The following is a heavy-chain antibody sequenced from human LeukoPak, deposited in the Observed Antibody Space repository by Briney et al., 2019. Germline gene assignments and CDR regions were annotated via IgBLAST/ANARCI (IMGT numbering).Heavy chain of an antibody. CDR2: INWSGGST. Sequence: GGSLRLSCSASGFGFGDHGMSWVRQVPGKGLWWVSGINWSGGSTGYADPVRGRFTISRDNAKNSLYLQMDSLTAEDTALYYCARAPITSPFYFDHWGQGTLVTVSS. V-gene: IGHV3-20*04. J-gene: IGHJ4*02. CDR3: ARAPITSPFYFDH. CDR1: GFGFGDHG. D-gene: IGHD2-2*01.